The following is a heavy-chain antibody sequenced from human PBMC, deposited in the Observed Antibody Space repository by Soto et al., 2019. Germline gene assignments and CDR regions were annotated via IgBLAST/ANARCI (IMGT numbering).Heavy chain of an antibody. CDR2: IYTSGST. Sequence: ETLSLTCTVSGGSISSYYWSWIRQPAGKGLEWTGRIYTSGSTNYNPSLKSRVTMSVDTSKNQFSLKLSSVTAADTAVYYCARVRISTDYYYDSREYYFDYWGQGTLVTVSS. CDR3: ARVRISTDYYYDSREYYFDY. D-gene: IGHD3-22*01. J-gene: IGHJ4*02. CDR1: GGSISSYY. V-gene: IGHV4-4*07.